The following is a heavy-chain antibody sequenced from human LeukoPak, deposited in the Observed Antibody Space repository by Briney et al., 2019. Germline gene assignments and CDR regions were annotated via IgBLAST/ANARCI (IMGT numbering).Heavy chain of an antibody. V-gene: IGHV1-69*13. D-gene: IGHD3-3*01. CDR3: ARAQAYDFWSGYYRAQDYYYYYMDV. Sequence: ASVKVSCKASGGTFSSYAISWVRQAPGQGLVWMGGIIPIFGTANYAQKFQGRVTITADESTSTAYMELSSLRSEDTAVYYCARAQAYDFWSGYYRAQDYYYYYMDVWGKGTTVTVSS. J-gene: IGHJ6*03. CDR2: IIPIFGTA. CDR1: GGTFSSYA.